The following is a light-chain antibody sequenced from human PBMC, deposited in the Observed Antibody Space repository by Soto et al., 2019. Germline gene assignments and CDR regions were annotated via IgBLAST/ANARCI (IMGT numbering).Light chain of an antibody. CDR3: HQYNNWPPVT. J-gene: IGKJ4*01. CDR2: GAS. CDR1: QSVSRR. V-gene: IGKV3-20*01. Sequence: EIVLTQFPGTLSLSPGGRATLSCRASQSVSRRLAWYQHRPGQSPRLLISGASMRASGVPVRFSGSGSGTDFTLTISRLEPEDFAVYYCHQYNNWPPVTFGGGTKVEIK.